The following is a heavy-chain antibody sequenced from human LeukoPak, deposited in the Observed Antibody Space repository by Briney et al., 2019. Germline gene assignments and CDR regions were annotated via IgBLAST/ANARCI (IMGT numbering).Heavy chain of an antibody. D-gene: IGHD5-18*01. V-gene: IGHV1-2*02. CDR3: ARDRAPAPGRSYGRGHFDY. Sequence: GASVKVSCKASGYTFTSYYMHWVRQATGQGLEWMGWINPNSGGTNYAQKFQGRVTMTRDTSIGTAYMELSRLRSDDTAVYYCARDRAPAPGRSYGRGHFDYWGQGTLVTVSS. J-gene: IGHJ4*02. CDR1: GYTFTSYY. CDR2: INPNSGGT.